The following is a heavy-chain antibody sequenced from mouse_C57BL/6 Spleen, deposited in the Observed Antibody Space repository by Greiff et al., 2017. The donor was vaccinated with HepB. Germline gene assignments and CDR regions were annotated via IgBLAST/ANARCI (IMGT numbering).Heavy chain of an antibody. J-gene: IGHJ4*01. Sequence: VQLQQSGAELVRPGASVTLSCKASGYTFPDYEMHWVKQTPVHGLEWIGAIDPETGGTAYNQKFKGKAILTADKSSSTAYMELRSLTSEDSAVYYCTRKSNYQAMDYWGQGTSVTVSS. D-gene: IGHD2-5*01. CDR1: GYTFPDYE. CDR3: TRKSNYQAMDY. V-gene: IGHV1-15*01. CDR2: IDPETGGT.